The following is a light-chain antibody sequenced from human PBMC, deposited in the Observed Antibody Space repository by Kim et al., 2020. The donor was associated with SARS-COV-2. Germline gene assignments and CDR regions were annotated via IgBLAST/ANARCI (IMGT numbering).Light chain of an antibody. V-gene: IGKV2-28*01. Sequence: DIVMTQSPLSLPVTPGEPASISCRSSQSLLYSDGYTYLDWYLQKPGQSPQLLIYLGSNRASGVPDRFSGSGSGTDFTLKISRVAAEDVVVYYCMQVLQIPRTFGQGTKLEI. CDR3: MQVLQIPRT. CDR2: LGS. CDR1: QSLLYSDGYTY. J-gene: IGKJ2*01.